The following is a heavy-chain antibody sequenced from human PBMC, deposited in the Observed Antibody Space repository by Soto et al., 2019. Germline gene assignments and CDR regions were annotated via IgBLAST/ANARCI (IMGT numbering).Heavy chain of an antibody. V-gene: IGHV1-69*13. J-gene: IGHJ4*02. Sequence: TSVKVSCTASGGTLSSYAISWVRQAPGQGLEWMGGIIPIFGTANYAQKFQGRVTITADESTSTAYMELSSLRSEDTAVYYCAVSPTITMIVVVTPAQLEYWGQGTLVTVSS. D-gene: IGHD3-22*01. CDR1: GGTLSSYA. CDR3: AVSPTITMIVVVTPAQLEY. CDR2: IIPIFGTA.